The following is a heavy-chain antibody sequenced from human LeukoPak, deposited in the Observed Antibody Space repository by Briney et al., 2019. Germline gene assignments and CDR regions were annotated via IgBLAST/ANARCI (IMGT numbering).Heavy chain of an antibody. Sequence: ASVKVSCKASGYTFTGCYMHWVRQAPGQGLEWMGWINPNSGGTNYARKFQGRVTMTRDTSISSAYMELSRLRSDDTAVYYCYYFDASFDYGGQGTLVTVSS. D-gene: IGHD3-9*01. J-gene: IGHJ4*02. CDR3: YYFDASFDY. CDR2: INPNSGGT. CDR1: GYTFTGCY. V-gene: IGHV1-2*02.